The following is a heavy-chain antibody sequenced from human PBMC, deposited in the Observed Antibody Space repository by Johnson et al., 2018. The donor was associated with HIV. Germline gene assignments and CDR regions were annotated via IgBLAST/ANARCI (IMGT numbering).Heavy chain of an antibody. CDR1: GFTFTSFA. V-gene: IGHV3-23*04. Sequence: EVQLVESGGGVVQPGRSLRLSCAASGFTFTSFAMHWVRKAPGKGLEWVSAISGSGGSTYYADSVKGRFTISRDNSKNTLYLQMNSLTAEDTALYYCARDPTTHNSRLTGDFGAFDIWGQGTMV. CDR3: ARDPTTHNSRLTGDFGAFDI. CDR2: ISGSGGST. D-gene: IGHD7-27*01. J-gene: IGHJ3*02.